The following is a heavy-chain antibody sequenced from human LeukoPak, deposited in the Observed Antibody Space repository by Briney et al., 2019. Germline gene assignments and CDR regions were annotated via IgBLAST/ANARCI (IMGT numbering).Heavy chain of an antibody. CDR1: GFTFSSYW. CDR2: INTDGSST. Sequence: GGSLRLSCAASGFTFSSYWMYWVRQAPGKGLVWVSRINTDGSSTTYADSVKGRFTISRDNAKNTVYLQMNSLRAEDTAVYYCASVLAVAGTGAFDIWGQGTMVTVSS. J-gene: IGHJ3*02. V-gene: IGHV3-74*01. D-gene: IGHD6-19*01. CDR3: ASVLAVAGTGAFDI.